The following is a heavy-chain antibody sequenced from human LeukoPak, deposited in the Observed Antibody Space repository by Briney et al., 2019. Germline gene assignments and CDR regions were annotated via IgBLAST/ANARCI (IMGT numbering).Heavy chain of an antibody. CDR2: ISYDGSNK. CDR1: GFTFSSYA. Sequence: GRSLRLSCAASGFTFSSYAMHWVRQAPGKGLEWVAVISYDGSNKYYADSVKGRFTISRDNSKNTLYLQTDSLRAEDTAVYACVKDHRDSGNYYYYYGMDVWGQGTTVAVSS. V-gene: IGHV3-30*04. D-gene: IGHD1-26*01. CDR3: VKDHRDSGNYYYYYGMDV. J-gene: IGHJ6*02.